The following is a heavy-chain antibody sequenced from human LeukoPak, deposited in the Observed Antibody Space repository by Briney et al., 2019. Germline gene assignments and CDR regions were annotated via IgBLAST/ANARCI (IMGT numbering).Heavy chain of an antibody. V-gene: IGHV1-69*13. CDR1: GGTFSSYA. CDR3: ARVARYDYYYDSSGYYGY. CDR2: IIPIFGTA. J-gene: IGHJ4*02. D-gene: IGHD3-22*01. Sequence: SVKVSCKASGGTFSSYAISWVRQAPGQGLEWMGGIIPIFGTANYAQKFQGRVTITADESTSTAYMELGSLRSEDTAVYYCARVARYDYYYDSSGYYGYWGQGTLVTVSS.